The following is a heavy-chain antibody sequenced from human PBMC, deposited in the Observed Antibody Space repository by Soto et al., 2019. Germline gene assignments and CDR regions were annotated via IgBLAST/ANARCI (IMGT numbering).Heavy chain of an antibody. CDR3: TTDISNGYYDFWSGYYTHWVSYYYGMDV. D-gene: IGHD3-3*01. J-gene: IGHJ6*02. Sequence: GGSLRLSCAASGFTFSSYGMHWVRQAPGKGLEWVAVISYDGSKGNNYATAYAASVTGRFTISRDDSKNTAYLQMNSLKTEDTAVYYCTTDISNGYYDFWSGYYTHWVSYYYGMDVWGQGTTVTVSS. V-gene: IGHV3-73*01. CDR2: ISYDGSKGNNYAT. CDR1: GFTFSSYG.